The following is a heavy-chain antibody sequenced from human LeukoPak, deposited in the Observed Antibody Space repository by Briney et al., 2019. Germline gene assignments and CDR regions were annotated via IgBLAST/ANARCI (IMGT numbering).Heavy chain of an antibody. V-gene: IGHV4-59*08. Sequence: SETLSLTCAVYGGSFSGYYWSWIRQPPGKGLEWIGYIYYSGSTNYNPSLKSRVTISVDTSKNQFSLKLSSVTAADTAVYYCAISGLPYYFDYWGQGTLVTVSS. CDR3: AISGLPYYFDY. J-gene: IGHJ4*02. CDR1: GGSFSGYY. CDR2: IYYSGST.